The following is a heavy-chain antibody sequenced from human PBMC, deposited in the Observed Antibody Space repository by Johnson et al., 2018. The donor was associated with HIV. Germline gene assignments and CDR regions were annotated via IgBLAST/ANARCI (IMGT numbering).Heavy chain of an antibody. J-gene: IGHJ3*01. CDR2: IKQDGGEK. D-gene: IGHD5/OR15-5a*01. CDR3: ARGIIVSPDAFDF. Sequence: QVQLVESGGGVVQPERSLRLSCAASGFTFGNYAMHWVRQAPGKGLDWVANIKQDGGEKYYADSVKGRLTISRDNSKNTLYLQMDRLRREDTAVYYCARGIIVSPDAFDFWGLGTRVTVSS. CDR1: GFTFGNYA. V-gene: IGHV3-30*19.